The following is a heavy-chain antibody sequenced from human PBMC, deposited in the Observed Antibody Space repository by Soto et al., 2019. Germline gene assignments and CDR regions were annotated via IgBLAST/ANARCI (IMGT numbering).Heavy chain of an antibody. Sequence: PSETLSLTCTVSGGSISSYYWSWIRQPPGKGLEWIGYIYYSGSTNYNPSLKSRVTISVDTSKNQFSLKLSSVTAADTAVYYCARNESSNIYGMDVWGQGTTVTVSS. J-gene: IGHJ6*02. D-gene: IGHD6-6*01. V-gene: IGHV4-59*01. CDR1: GGSISSYY. CDR2: IYYSGST. CDR3: ARNESSNIYGMDV.